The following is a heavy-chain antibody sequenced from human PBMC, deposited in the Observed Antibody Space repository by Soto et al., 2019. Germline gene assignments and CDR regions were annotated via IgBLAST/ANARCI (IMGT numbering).Heavy chain of an antibody. Sequence: GASVKVSCKPSGYTLNTYYLHWVRQAPGQGLEWMGIIHPSGGGSTYAQKFLGRVTITKDTSKNQVVLTMTNVGPVDTATYFCAHIDPEIVTVGGHGGFDYWGQGTLVTVSS. D-gene: IGHD5-12*01. CDR3: AHIDPEIVTVGGHGGFDY. CDR2: IHPSGGGS. J-gene: IGHJ4*02. V-gene: IGHV1-46*02. CDR1: GYTLNTYY.